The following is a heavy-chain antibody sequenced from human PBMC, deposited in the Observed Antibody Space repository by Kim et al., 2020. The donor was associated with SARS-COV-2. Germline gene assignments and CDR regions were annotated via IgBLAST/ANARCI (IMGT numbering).Heavy chain of an antibody. CDR3: AKDMIPHEYCISTSCSGFDP. Sequence: GGSLRLSCAASGFTFSSYGMHWVRQAPGKGLEWVAVISYDGSNKYYADSVKGRFTISRDNSKNTLYLQMNSLRAEDTAVYYCAKDMIPHEYCISTSCSGFDPWGQGTLVTVSS. CDR1: GFTFSSYG. CDR2: ISYDGSNK. J-gene: IGHJ5*02. V-gene: IGHV3-30*18. D-gene: IGHD2-2*01.